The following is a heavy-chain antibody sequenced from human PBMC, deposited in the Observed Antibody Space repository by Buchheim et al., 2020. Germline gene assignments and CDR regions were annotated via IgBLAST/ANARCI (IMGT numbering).Heavy chain of an antibody. Sequence: QVQLQESGPGLVKPSQTLSLTCTVSGGSISSGGYYWSWIRQHQGKGLEWIGYIYHSGSTYYNPSLQSRVTISVDTSKIKLSLKLTSVTAADTAVYYCARTYDFWSGDYKRRWFDPWGQGTL. D-gene: IGHD3-3*01. CDR1: GGSISSGGYY. CDR2: IYHSGST. J-gene: IGHJ5*02. CDR3: ARTYDFWSGDYKRRWFDP. V-gene: IGHV4-31*03.